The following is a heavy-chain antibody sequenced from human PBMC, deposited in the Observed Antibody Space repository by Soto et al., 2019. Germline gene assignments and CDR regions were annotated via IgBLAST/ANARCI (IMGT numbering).Heavy chain of an antibody. CDR3: AIRYCSGGSCSYISRDY. J-gene: IGHJ4*02. Sequence: PEGSLRLSCVASGFLLSHYDVHRVRQATGKGLEWVSAIGSDAKTYYAGSVKGRFTISRENAKTSVYLRIDNLRAGDTAVYYCAIRYCSGGSCSYISRDYWDQRSLVTV. V-gene: IGHV3-13*01. CDR2: IGSDAKT. CDR1: GFLLSHYD. D-gene: IGHD2-15*01.